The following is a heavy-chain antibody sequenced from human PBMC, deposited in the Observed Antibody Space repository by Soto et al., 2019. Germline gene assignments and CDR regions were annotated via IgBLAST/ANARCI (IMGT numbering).Heavy chain of an antibody. J-gene: IGHJ4*02. Sequence: EVQLVESGGGLIQPGGSLRLSCAVSGFTVSNNYMSWVRQAPGKGLEGVSVIYSGGYTAYGDSVKGRFTISRDNSKNTLYLQINNRGAGATGVYYCAAQRGGGGYWGQGTLVTVSS. D-gene: IGHD6-25*01. CDR2: IYSGGYT. CDR1: GFTVSNNY. V-gene: IGHV3-53*01. CDR3: AAQRGGGGY.